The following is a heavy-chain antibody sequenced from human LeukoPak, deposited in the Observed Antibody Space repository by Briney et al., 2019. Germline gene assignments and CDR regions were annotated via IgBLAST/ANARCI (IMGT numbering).Heavy chain of an antibody. D-gene: IGHD1-26*01. Sequence: SETLSLTCTVSGGSMRDYYWSWIRQPPGKGLEWCGYIYSTGSTNYNPSLKSRVTISVDTSKNQFSLKLSSVTAADTALYYCARDYSMTHAFDIWGQGTLVTVSS. CDR1: GGSMRDYY. V-gene: IGHV4-59*01. J-gene: IGHJ3*02. CDR2: IYSTGST. CDR3: ARDYSMTHAFDI.